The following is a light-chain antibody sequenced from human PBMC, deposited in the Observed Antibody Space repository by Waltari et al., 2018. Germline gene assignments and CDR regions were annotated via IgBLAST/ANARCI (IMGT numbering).Light chain of an antibody. CDR2: WAS. J-gene: IGKJ4*01. V-gene: IGKV4-1*01. CDR3: QQYYSTPLT. CDR1: QSVVYSSNNKNY. Sequence: DIVMTHSPDSLALPLGESATINCRSNQSVVYSSNNKNYLAWYQQKPGQPPKLLIYWASTREAGVPDRFSGSGSGTDFTLTISSLQAEDVAVYYCQQYYSTPLTFGGGTKVEI.